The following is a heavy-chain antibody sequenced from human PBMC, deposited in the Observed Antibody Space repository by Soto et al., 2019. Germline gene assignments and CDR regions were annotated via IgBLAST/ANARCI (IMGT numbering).Heavy chain of an antibody. CDR2: IYYSGST. J-gene: IGHJ4*02. CDR3: ARHLYYGDYLFDY. D-gene: IGHD4-17*01. V-gene: IGHV4-59*01. Sequence: PSETLSLTCTVSGGSISSYYWSWIRQPPGKGLEWIGYIYYSGSTNYNPSLKSRVTISVDTSKNQFSLKLSSVTAADTAVYYCARHLYYGDYLFDYWGQGTLVTVSS. CDR1: GGSISSYY.